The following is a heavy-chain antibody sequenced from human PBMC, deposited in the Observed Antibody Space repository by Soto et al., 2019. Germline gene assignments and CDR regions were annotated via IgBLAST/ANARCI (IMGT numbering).Heavy chain of an antibody. D-gene: IGHD5-12*01. V-gene: IGHV4-39*01. Sequence: QLQLQESGPGLVKPSETLSLTCTVSGGSISSSSYYWGWIRQPPGKGLEWIGSIYYSGSTYYNPSLKSRVTISVDTSKNQFSLKLSSVTAADTAVYYCARMSLFSGLPSATSTTNYYMDVWGKGATVTVSS. CDR2: IYYSGST. CDR3: ARMSLFSGLPSATSTTNYYMDV. CDR1: GGSISSSSYY. J-gene: IGHJ6*03.